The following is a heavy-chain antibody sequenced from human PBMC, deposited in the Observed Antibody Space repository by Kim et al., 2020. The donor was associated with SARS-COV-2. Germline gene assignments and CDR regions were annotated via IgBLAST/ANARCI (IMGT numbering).Heavy chain of an antibody. CDR2: ISYDGSNK. CDR3: AKDKLSHYFDY. Sequence: GGSLRLSCAASGFTFSSYGMHWVRQAPGKGLEWVAVISYDGSNKYYADSVKGRFTISRDNSKNTLYLQMNSLRAEDTAVYYCAKDKLSHYFDYWGQGTLVTVSS. J-gene: IGHJ4*02. V-gene: IGHV3-30*18. D-gene: IGHD2-15*01. CDR1: GFTFSSYG.